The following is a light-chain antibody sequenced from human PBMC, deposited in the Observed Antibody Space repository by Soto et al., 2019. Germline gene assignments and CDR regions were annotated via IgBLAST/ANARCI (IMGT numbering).Light chain of an antibody. Sequence: DIQMTQSPSTLSASVGDRVTITCRASQSISSWLAWYQQKPGKAPKLLIYKASSLESGVPSRFSGSGSWTEFTLTISSLQPDDFATYYCQQYNSYRRTFGQGTKLEIK. CDR3: QQYNSYRRT. V-gene: IGKV1-5*03. J-gene: IGKJ2*01. CDR2: KAS. CDR1: QSISSW.